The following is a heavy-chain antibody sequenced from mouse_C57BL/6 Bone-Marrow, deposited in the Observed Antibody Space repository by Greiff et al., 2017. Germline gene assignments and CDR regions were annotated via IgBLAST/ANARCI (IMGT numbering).Heavy chain of an antibody. CDR2: IDPNSGGT. V-gene: IGHV1-72*01. D-gene: IGHD1-1*01. Sequence: QVQLQQPGAELVKPGASVKLSCKASGYTFTSYWMHWVKQRPGRGLEWIGRIDPNSGGTKYNEKFKSKATLTVDKPSSTAYMRLSGLTSEDSAGFYCAGGGGYYYGSSHAMDYWGQGTSVTVSS. CDR3: AGGGGYYYGSSHAMDY. CDR1: GYTFTSYW. J-gene: IGHJ4*01.